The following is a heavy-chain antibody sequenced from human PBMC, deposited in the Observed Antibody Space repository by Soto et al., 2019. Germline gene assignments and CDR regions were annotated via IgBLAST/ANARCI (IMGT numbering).Heavy chain of an antibody. V-gene: IGHV1-46*01. J-gene: IGHJ4*02. CDR3: ARGGHVVVVTAALDY. CDR1: GDTFTDSY. CDR2: VNPSGGHT. D-gene: IGHD2-21*02. Sequence: QVQLVQSGAEVKKPGASVKVSCKASGDTFTDSYIHWVRQAPGPGLEWMGTVNPSGGHTTYAQHVLCRMTITSEMSTSTHYMELTRLTSEDTAVYYCARGGHVVVVTAALDYWGQGTLVTVSS.